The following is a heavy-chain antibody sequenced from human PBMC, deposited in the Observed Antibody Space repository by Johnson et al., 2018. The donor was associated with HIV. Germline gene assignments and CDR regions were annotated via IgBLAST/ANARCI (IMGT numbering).Heavy chain of an antibody. CDR2: IYSGGST. D-gene: IGHD3-10*01. V-gene: IGHV3-66*01. CDR1: GFSVSNTY. Sequence: EVQLVESGGGLVQSGGSLRLSCGASGFSVSNTYMNWVRQAPGKGLEWVSVIYSGGSTYYADSVRGRFTISRDNSKNTLYLQMNSLRAEDTAVYYCVNWAYYYGSGYAFDIWGQGTMVTVSS. CDR3: VNWAYYYGSGYAFDI. J-gene: IGHJ3*02.